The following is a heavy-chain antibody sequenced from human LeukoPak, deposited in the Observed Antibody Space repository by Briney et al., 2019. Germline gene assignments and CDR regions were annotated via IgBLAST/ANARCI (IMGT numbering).Heavy chain of an antibody. CDR3: ARGSGSSWYFYFDY. J-gene: IGHJ4*02. V-gene: IGHV3-21*04. CDR1: GFTFSSYS. D-gene: IGHD6-13*01. Sequence: GGSLRLSCAASGFTFSSYSMNWVRQAPGKGLEWVSSISSSSSYIYYAGSVKGRFTISRDNAKNSLYLQMNSLRAEDTALYYCARGSGSSWYFYFDYWGQGTLVTVSS. CDR2: ISSSSSYI.